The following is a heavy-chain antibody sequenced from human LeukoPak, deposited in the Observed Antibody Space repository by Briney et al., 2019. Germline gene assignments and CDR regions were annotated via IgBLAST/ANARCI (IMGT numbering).Heavy chain of an antibody. CDR1: GFTFSSYS. CDR3: ARDIVGARGDDAFDI. D-gene: IGHD1-26*01. CDR2: ISSSSRTI. V-gene: IGHV3-48*01. J-gene: IGHJ3*02. Sequence: GGSLRLSCAASGFTFSSYSMNWVRQAPGKGLEWVSYISSSSRTIYYADSVKGRFTISRDNAKNSLYLQMNSLRAEDTAVYYCARDIVGARGDDAFDIWGQGTMVTVSS.